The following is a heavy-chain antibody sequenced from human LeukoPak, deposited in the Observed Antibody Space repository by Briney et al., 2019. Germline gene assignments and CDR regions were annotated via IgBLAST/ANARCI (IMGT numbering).Heavy chain of an antibody. J-gene: IGHJ4*02. CDR3: ARHYYSDPFDY. D-gene: IGHD4-17*01. V-gene: IGHV4-59*01. CDR2: IDYSGST. Sequence: SETLSLTCTVSGASISSYYWSRIRQPPGKGLEWIGYIDYSGSTNYNPSLKSRVIISVDTSKTQFSLKLSSVTAADTAVYYCARHYYSDPFDYWGQGTLVTVSS. CDR1: GASISSYY.